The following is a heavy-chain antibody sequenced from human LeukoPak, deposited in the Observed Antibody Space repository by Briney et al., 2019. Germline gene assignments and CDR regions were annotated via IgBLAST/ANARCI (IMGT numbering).Heavy chain of an antibody. V-gene: IGHV3-33*01. D-gene: IGHD6-13*01. CDR1: GFTFSSYG. CDR2: IWYDGSNK. CDR3: ARSPTAAAEDFDY. Sequence: PGGSLRLSCAASGFTFSSYGMRWVRQAPGKGLEWVAVIWYDGSNKYYADSVKGRFTISRDNSKNTLYLQMNSLRAEDTAVYYCARSPTAAAEDFDYWGQGTLVTVSS. J-gene: IGHJ4*02.